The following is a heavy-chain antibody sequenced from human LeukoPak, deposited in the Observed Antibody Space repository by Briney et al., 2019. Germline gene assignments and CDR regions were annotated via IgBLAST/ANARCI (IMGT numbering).Heavy chain of an antibody. CDR2: ISSSSSTI. V-gene: IGHV3-48*01. J-gene: IGHJ4*02. D-gene: IGHD3-3*01. CDR3: ARDPAIFGVVTPFDY. CDR1: GFTFSSYS. Sequence: SGRSLRLSCAASGFTFSSYSMNWVRQAPGKGLEWVSYISSSSSTIYYADSVKGRFTISRDNAKNSLYLQMNSLRAEDTAVYYCARDPAIFGVVTPFDYWGQGTLVTVSS.